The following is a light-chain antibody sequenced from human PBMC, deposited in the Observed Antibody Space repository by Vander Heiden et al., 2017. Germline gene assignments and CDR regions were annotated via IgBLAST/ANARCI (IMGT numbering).Light chain of an antibody. CDR2: AAS. CDR3: QQSYRTPPT. V-gene: IGKV1-39*01. J-gene: IGKJ4*01. Sequence: DIQMTQSPSSLSASVGDRVTITCRASQSISSYLNWYQQKPGKAPKLLIYAASSLQSGVPSRFSGSGSGTDFTLTISSLQPEDFATYYGQQSYRTPPTFGGGTKVEIK. CDR1: QSISSY.